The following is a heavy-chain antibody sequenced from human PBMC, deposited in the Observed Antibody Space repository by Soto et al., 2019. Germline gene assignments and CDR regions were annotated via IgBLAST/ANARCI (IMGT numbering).Heavy chain of an antibody. Sequence: SETLSLSCTVSGGSISSGDYYWSWIRQPPGKGLEWIGYIYYSGSTYYNPSLKSRATISVDTSKNQFSLKLSSVTAADTAVYYCAGSIAAPGIVAYWGQGTLVTVSS. V-gene: IGHV4-30-4*01. CDR3: AGSIAAPGIVAY. J-gene: IGHJ4*02. CDR2: IYYSGST. CDR1: GGSISSGDYY. D-gene: IGHD6-13*01.